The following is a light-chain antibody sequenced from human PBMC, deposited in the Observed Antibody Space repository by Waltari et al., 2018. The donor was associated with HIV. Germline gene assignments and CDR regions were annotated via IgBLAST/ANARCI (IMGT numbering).Light chain of an antibody. CDR1: SSNIGSNT. J-gene: IGLJ1*01. V-gene: IGLV1-44*01. CDR2: SNN. CDR3: AAWDDSLKGGA. Sequence: QSVLTQPPSASGTPGQRVTISCSGSSSNIGSNTVHWYRQLPGTAPKLLIYSNNQRPSGVPDRFSVSTAGTSASLVISGLQSEDEADYYCAAWDDSLKGGAFGTGTKVTVL.